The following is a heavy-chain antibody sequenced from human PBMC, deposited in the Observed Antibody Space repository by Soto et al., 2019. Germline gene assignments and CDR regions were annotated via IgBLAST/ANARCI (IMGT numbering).Heavy chain of an antibody. V-gene: IGHV1-2*02. D-gene: IGHD3-22*01. Sequence: ASVKVSCKASGYTFTGYYMHWVRQAPGQGLEWMGWINPNSGGTNYAQKCQGRVTMTRDTSISTAYMELSRLRSDDTAVYYCARGLHYYDSSGYSYYFDYWGQGTLVTVSS. CDR1: GYTFTGYY. CDR3: ARGLHYYDSSGYSYYFDY. CDR2: INPNSGGT. J-gene: IGHJ4*02.